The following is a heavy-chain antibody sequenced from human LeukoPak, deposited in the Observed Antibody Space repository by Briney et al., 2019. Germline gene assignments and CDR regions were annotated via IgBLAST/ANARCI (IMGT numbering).Heavy chain of an antibody. CDR1: AASISNYD. D-gene: IGHD3-16*02. J-gene: IGHJ4*02. Sequence: PSGTLSLTCAVSAASISNYDWSWIRQAPGKGLEWIWYISTSGSTNYNPSLKSRVSISLDTFKNRFSLNLNFVTAADTAVYYCASHRRGYRYTFDYWGQGALVTVSS. CDR3: ASHRRGYRYTFDY. CDR2: ISTSGST. V-gene: IGHV4-4*09.